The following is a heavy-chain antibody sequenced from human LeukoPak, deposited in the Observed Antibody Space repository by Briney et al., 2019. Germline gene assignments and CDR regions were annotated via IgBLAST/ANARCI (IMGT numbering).Heavy chain of an antibody. Sequence: SETLSLTCTVSGDSISTSYWSWIRKPPGKGLEWIGYIFYSGSTKYNPSLKSRVTISVDTSKNQFSLRLSSVTAADTAVYYCARAPERWYSYGSYTYYYMDVWGKGTTVTVSS. V-gene: IGHV4-59*01. CDR2: IFYSGST. J-gene: IGHJ6*03. CDR1: GDSISTSY. D-gene: IGHD5-18*01. CDR3: ARAPERWYSYGSYTYYYMDV.